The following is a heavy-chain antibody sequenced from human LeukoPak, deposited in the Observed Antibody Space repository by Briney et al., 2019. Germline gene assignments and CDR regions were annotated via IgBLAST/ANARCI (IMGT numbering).Heavy chain of an antibody. CDR2: INHSGST. J-gene: IGHJ4*02. D-gene: IGHD6-19*01. V-gene: IGHV4-34*01. CDR3: ARAGYSSGWSSFDY. Sequence: LRLSCAASGFTFSSYEMNWIRQPPGKGLEWIGEINHSGSTNYNPSLKSRVTISVDTSKNQFSLKLSSVTAADTAVYYCARAGYSSGWSSFDYWGQGTLVTVSS. CDR1: GFTFSSYE.